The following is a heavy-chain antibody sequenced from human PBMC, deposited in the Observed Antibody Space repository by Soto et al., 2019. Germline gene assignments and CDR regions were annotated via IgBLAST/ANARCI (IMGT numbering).Heavy chain of an antibody. D-gene: IGHD3-16*01. CDR3: ARSGHIFAGVF. CDR2: LHYNGFA. V-gene: IGHV4-59*01. CDR1: GASMNDYY. J-gene: IGHJ4*02. Sequence: SETLSLTCTVSGASMNDYYGSWIRQSPGKGLEHIGYLHYNGFAEYSPSLRSRVSISMDTSKNQFSLKLSSVTAADTAIYYCARSGHIFAGVFWGQGILVTVSS.